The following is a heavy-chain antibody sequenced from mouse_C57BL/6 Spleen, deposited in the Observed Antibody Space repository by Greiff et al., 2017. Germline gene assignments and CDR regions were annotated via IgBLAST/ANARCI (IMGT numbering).Heavy chain of an antibody. CDR1: GYAFTNYL. J-gene: IGHJ4*01. D-gene: IGHD2-4*01. Sequence: VKLVESGAELVRPGTSVKVSCKASGYAFTNYLIEWVKQRPGQGLEWIGVINPGSGGTNYNEKLKGKATLTADKSSSTAYMQLSSLTSEDSAVYFCARSGMITTGYYYAMDYWGQGTSVTVSS. CDR3: ARSGMITTGYYYAMDY. CDR2: INPGSGGT. V-gene: IGHV1-54*01.